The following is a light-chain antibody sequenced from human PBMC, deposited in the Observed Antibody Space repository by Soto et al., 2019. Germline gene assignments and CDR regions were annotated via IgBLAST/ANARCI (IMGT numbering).Light chain of an antibody. CDR1: QSVSRNY. V-gene: IGKV3-20*01. CDR2: GAS. CDR3: PQYGSATWT. Sequence: IVLTQSPGTLSLSPGERGALSCRASQSVSRNYVAWYQQKPGQAPRXXISGASNRDTGTPDRFRGSGSGTEFTLTITRLEPEDVEVDYCPQYGSATWTFGQGTKVDIK. J-gene: IGKJ1*01.